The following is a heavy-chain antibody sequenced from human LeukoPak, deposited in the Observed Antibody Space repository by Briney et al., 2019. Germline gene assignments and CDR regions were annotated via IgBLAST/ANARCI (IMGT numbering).Heavy chain of an antibody. CDR2: MNPNSSNT. D-gene: IGHD7-27*01. Sequence: ASVKVSCKASGYTFTSYDINWVRQATGQGLEWMGWMNPNSSNTGYAQKFQGRVTMTRNTSISTAYMELSSLRSEDTAVYYCARSLTGDLAFDIWGQGTMVTVSS. CDR3: ARSLTGDLAFDI. J-gene: IGHJ3*02. CDR1: GYTFTSYD. V-gene: IGHV1-8*01.